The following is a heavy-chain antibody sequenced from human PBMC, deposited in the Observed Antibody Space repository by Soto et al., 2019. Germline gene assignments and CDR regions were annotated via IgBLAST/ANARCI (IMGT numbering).Heavy chain of an antibody. CDR1: GGSISSSSYY. V-gene: IGHV4-39*01. CDR3: ARRSGPFTPRDY. CDR2: IYYSGST. J-gene: IGHJ4*02. Sequence: QLQLQESGPGLVKPSETLSLTCSVSGGSISSSSYYWGWIRQPPGKGLKWIGSIYYSGSTYYNPSIKSRVTISVDTSKNQFSLKLSSVTAADAAVYYCARRSGPFTPRDYWGQGTLVTVSS. D-gene: IGHD3-16*01.